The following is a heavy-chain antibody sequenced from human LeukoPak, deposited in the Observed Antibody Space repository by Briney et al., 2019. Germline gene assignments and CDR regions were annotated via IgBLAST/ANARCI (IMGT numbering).Heavy chain of an antibody. D-gene: IGHD1-26*01. CDR2: ISSSISI. CDR3: ARDQKHVGATGNKALAY. V-gene: IGHV3-21*01. CDR1: GFTFSSYN. J-gene: IGHJ4*02. Sequence: PGGSLRLSCAASGFTFSSYNMNWVREAPGKGLEWVSSISSSISIYYADSVKGRFTISRDNSKNSLYLQMNSLRADDTAMYYCARDQKHVGATGNKALAYWGQGTLVTVSS.